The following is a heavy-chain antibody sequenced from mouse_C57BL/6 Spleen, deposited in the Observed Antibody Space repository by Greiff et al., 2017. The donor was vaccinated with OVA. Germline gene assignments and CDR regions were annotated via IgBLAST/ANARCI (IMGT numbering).Heavy chain of an antibody. D-gene: IGHD1-1*01. CDR1: GYTFTSYW. J-gene: IGHJ1*03. CDR3: ARTPPYYYGSSFWYFDV. V-gene: IGHV1-69*01. CDR2: IDPSDSYT. Sequence: VKLQQPGAELVMPGASVKLSCKASGYTFTSYWMHWVKQRPGQGLEWIGEIDPSDSYTNYNQKFKGKSTLTVDKSSSTAYMQLSSLTSEDSAVYYCARTPPYYYGSSFWYFDVWGTGTTVTVSS.